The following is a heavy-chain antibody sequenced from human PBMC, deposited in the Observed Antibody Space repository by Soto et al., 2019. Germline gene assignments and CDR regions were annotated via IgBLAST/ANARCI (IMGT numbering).Heavy chain of an antibody. CDR3: ARDRGVVVAAIPSYYYGMDV. CDR2: ISYDGSNK. CDR1: GFTFSSYA. Sequence: QVQLVESGGGVVQPGRSLRLSCAASGFTFSSYAMHWVRQAPGKGLEWVAVISYDGSNKYYADSVKGRFTISRDNSKNTLYLQMNSLRAEDTAVYYCARDRGVVVAAIPSYYYGMDVW. V-gene: IGHV3-30-3*01. J-gene: IGHJ6*01. D-gene: IGHD2-15*01.